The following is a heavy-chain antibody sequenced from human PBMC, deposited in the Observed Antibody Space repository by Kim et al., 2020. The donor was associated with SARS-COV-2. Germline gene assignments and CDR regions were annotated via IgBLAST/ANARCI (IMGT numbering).Heavy chain of an antibody. J-gene: IGHJ5*02. D-gene: IGHD2-2*01. CDR1: GGSISSGGYS. CDR3: ARDRYCSSTSCSQTGFDP. Sequence: SETLSLTCAVSGGSISSGGYSWSWIRQPPGKGLEWIGYIYHSGSTYYNPSLKSRVTISVDRSKNQFSLKLSSVTAADTAVYYCARDRYCSSTSCSQTGFDPWGQGTLVTVSS. V-gene: IGHV4-30-2*01. CDR2: IYHSGST.